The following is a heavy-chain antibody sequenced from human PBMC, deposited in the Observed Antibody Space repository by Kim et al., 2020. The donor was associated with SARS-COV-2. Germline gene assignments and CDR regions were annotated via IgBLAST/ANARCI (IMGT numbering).Heavy chain of an antibody. CDR2: ISAYNGNT. CDR3: ARASAFIETAAVDY. CDR1: GYTFTSYG. Sequence: ASVKVSCKASGYTFTSYGISWVRQAPGQGLEWMGWISAYNGNTNYAQKLQGRVTMTTDTSTSTAYMELRSLRSDDTAVYYCARASAFIETAAVDYWGQGTLVTVSS. J-gene: IGHJ4*02. V-gene: IGHV1-18*01. D-gene: IGHD6-25*01.